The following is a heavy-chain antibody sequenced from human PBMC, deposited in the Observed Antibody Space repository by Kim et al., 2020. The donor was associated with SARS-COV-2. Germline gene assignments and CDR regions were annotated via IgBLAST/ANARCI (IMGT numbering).Heavy chain of an antibody. CDR3: ARHRQWVSTSCGFDY. V-gene: IGHV4-39*01. CDR1: GGSISSSSYY. J-gene: IGHJ4*02. Sequence: SETLSLTCTVSGGSISSSSYYWGWIRQPPGKGLEWIGSIYYSGSTYYNPSLKSRVTISVDTSKNQFSLKLSSVTAADTAVYYCARHRQWVSTSCGFDYWGQGTLVTVSS. CDR2: IYYSGST. D-gene: IGHD2-2*01.